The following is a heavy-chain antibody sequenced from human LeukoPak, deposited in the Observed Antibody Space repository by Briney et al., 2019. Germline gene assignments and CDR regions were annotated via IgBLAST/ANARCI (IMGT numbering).Heavy chain of an antibody. D-gene: IGHD3-9*01. Sequence: SVKVSCKASGGTFSSYAISWVRQAPGQGLEWMGGIIPILGIANYAQKFQGRVTITADKSTSTAYMELSSLRSEDTAVYYCARGPSYDILPGSSHGRFTDYWGQGTLVTVSS. CDR2: IIPILGIA. CDR3: ARGPSYDILPGSSHGRFTDY. J-gene: IGHJ4*02. V-gene: IGHV1-69*10. CDR1: GGTFSSYA.